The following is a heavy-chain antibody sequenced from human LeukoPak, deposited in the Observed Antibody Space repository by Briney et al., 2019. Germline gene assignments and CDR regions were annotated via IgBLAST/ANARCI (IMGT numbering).Heavy chain of an antibody. J-gene: IGHJ6*02. CDR3: ARDYLLLTYYYDSSGFDGYYYYGMDV. D-gene: IGHD3-22*01. CDR1: GYTFTSYG. Sequence: ASVKVSCKASGYTFTSYGISWVRQAPGQGLEGMGWISAYNGNTNYAQKLQGRVTMTTDTSTSTAYMELRSLRSDDTAVYYCARDYLLLTYYYDSSGFDGYYYYGMDVWGQGTTVTVSS. V-gene: IGHV1-18*01. CDR2: ISAYNGNT.